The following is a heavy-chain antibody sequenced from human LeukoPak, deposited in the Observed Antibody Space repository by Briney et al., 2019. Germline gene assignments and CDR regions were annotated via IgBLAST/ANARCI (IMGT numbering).Heavy chain of an antibody. D-gene: IGHD6-13*01. V-gene: IGHV3-7*01. CDR3: AKDIGTWKAIAAAGPTLDYYYYMDV. CDR2: IKKDGSEK. J-gene: IGHJ6*03. Sequence: PGGSLRLSCAASGFTFSRHRMSWVRQAPGKGLEWVANIKKDGSEKYSVDSVKGRFTISRDNSKNTLYLQMNSLRAEDTAVYYCAKDIGTWKAIAAAGPTLDYYYYMDVWGKGTTVTVSS. CDR1: GFTFSRHR.